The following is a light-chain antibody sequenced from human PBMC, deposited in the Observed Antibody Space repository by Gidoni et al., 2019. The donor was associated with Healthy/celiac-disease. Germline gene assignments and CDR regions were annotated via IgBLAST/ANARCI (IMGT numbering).Light chain of an antibody. CDR2: LGS. V-gene: IGKV2-28*01. Sequence: DIVMTQPPLPLPVTPGEPASSSCRTRHSLLLSNGYNYLDWYQQKPGQSPQLLIYLGSNRDSGVPDRFSGSGSGTDFTLNISRVEAEDVGVYYCMQALQTAWTFGQGTKVEIK. CDR3: MQALQTAWT. J-gene: IGKJ1*01. CDR1: HSLLLSNGYNY.